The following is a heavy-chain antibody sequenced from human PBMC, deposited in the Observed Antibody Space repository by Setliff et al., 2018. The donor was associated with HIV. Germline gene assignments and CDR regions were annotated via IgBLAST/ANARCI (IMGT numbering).Heavy chain of an antibody. Sequence: GGSLRLSCAASGFTFSSYWMSWVRQAPGKGLEWVANIKEDGSEKYSVDSGKGRFSIFRDNSNNSLYLQMNNVRAEDTAVYYCVRDQVGGGIDYWGQGTLVTVSS. D-gene: IGHD6-25*01. CDR2: IKEDGSEK. CDR3: VRDQVGGGIDY. J-gene: IGHJ4*02. V-gene: IGHV3-7*01. CDR1: GFTFSSYW.